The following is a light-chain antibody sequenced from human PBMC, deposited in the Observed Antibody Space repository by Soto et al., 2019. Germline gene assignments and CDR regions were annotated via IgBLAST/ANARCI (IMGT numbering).Light chain of an antibody. V-gene: IGKV1-33*01. CDR1: QDISKY. CDR3: LQYDEFPFT. J-gene: IGKJ3*01. CDR2: DAS. Sequence: DIQMTQFPASLSASVGDRVTITCQASQDISKYLNWYQHKPGQAPKLLLYDASNLETGVPSRFSGRGSGTHFALTIASLQPEDFATYFCLQYDEFPFTFGPGTKVDVK.